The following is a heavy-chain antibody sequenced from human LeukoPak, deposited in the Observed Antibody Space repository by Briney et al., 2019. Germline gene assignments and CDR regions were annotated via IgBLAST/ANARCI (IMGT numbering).Heavy chain of an antibody. D-gene: IGHD3-22*01. CDR3: ARVAGYMIEDYFDY. CDR2: IYYSGST. CDR1: VGSIISYY. J-gene: IGHJ4*02. Sequence: SETLSLTRTVSVGSIISYYWSWIRQPPGKGLEWIGYIYYSGSTNYNPSLKSRVTISVDTSKNQFSLKLRSVTAADTAVYYCARVAGYMIEDYFDYWGQGTLVTVSS. V-gene: IGHV4-59*01.